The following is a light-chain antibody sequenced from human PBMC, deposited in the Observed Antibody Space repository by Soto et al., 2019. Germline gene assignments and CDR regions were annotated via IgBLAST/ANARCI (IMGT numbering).Light chain of an antibody. V-gene: IGLV2-8*01. CDR3: LSYVGRETGV. J-gene: IGLJ1*01. Sequence: QSMLPQPPSASGSPGQSVTISCTGTRNDIGAYNYVSWYQHHPGKVPKLLIYEVVRRPSGVPDRFSASKSGNTASLTVSGLQPEDEADYYCLSYVGRETGVFGSGTKVTVL. CDR2: EVV. CDR1: RNDIGAYNY.